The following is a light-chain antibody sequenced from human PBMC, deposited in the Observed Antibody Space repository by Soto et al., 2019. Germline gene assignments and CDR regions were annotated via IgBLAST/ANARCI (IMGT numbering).Light chain of an antibody. CDR3: QQYNDWPPA. J-gene: IGKJ4*01. Sequence: ETVMTQSPATLSLSPGARATLSCRASQSVSSKLVWYQQKPGQAPRFLIYGASTRATGIPARFRGSESGTEGTLTIDSLQSEDCEVYDCQQYNDWPPAFGGGTKVDIK. CDR1: QSVSSK. V-gene: IGKV3-15*01. CDR2: GAS.